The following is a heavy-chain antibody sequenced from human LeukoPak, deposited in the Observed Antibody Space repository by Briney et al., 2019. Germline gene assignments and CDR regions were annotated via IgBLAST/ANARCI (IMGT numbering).Heavy chain of an antibody. CDR3: AKAEWGSGWYRVGDY. V-gene: IGHV3-30*18. CDR1: GFTFSSYG. Sequence: GGSLRLSCAASGFTFSSYGMHWVRQAPGKGLGWVAVISYGGSNKYYADSVKGRFTISRDNSKNTLYLQMNSLRAEDTAVYYCAKAEWGSGWYRVGDYWGQGTLVTVSS. J-gene: IGHJ4*02. CDR2: ISYGGSNK. D-gene: IGHD6-19*01.